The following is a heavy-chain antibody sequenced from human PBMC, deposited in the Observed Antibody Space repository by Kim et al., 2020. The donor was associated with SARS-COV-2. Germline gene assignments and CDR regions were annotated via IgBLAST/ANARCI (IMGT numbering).Heavy chain of an antibody. J-gene: IGHJ6*02. CDR2: IYSGGST. CDR3: GYSSGYYYYYYYGMDV. CDR1: GFTVSSNY. Sequence: GGSLRLSCAASGFTVSSNYMSWVRQAPGKGLEWVSVIYSGGSTYYADSVKGRFTISRDNSKNTLYLQMNSLRAEDTAVYYCGYSSGYYYYYYYGMDVWGQGTTVTVSS. V-gene: IGHV3-53*01. D-gene: IGHD3-22*01.